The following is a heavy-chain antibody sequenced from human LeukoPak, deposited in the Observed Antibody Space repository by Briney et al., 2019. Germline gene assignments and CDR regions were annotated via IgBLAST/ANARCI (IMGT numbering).Heavy chain of an antibody. Sequence: ASVKVSCKASGYTFTSYGISWVRQAPAQGLEWMGCISAYNGKTNYAQKLQGSVTMTTDTSTSTANMELRMLRSDDTAVYYCARDYYYDSIGYSFVQHWGQGTLVTVSS. D-gene: IGHD3-22*01. J-gene: IGHJ1*01. V-gene: IGHV1-18*01. CDR1: GYTFTSYG. CDR3: ARDYYYDSIGYSFVQH. CDR2: ISAYNGKT.